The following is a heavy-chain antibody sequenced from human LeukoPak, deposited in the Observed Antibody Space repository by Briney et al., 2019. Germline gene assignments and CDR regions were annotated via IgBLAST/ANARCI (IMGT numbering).Heavy chain of an antibody. D-gene: IGHD1-7*01. J-gene: IGHJ5*02. CDR1: GGSFRSHY. V-gene: IGHV4-34*01. CDR3: ARPTSWVNYFDP. Sequence: PSETLSLTCAVFGGSFRSHYWTWIRQPPGKGLEWIGEINHSGGTNYNPSLKSRVTISVDTSKNQFSLKLSSLTAADTAVYYCARPTSWVNYFDPWGQGTLVTVSS. CDR2: INHSGGT.